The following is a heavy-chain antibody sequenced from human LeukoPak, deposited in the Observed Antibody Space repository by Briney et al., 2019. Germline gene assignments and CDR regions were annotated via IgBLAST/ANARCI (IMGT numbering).Heavy chain of an antibody. CDR1: GFTFSSYG. V-gene: IGHV3-30*02. Sequence: GGSLRLSCAASGFTFSSYGMHWVRQAPGKGLEWVAFIRYDGSNKYYADSVKGRFTISRDNAKNSLYLQMNSLRAEDTAVYYCASLLLEGGAHAFDIWGQGTMVTVSS. CDR2: IRYDGSNK. CDR3: ASLLLEGGAHAFDI. J-gene: IGHJ3*02. D-gene: IGHD2/OR15-2a*01.